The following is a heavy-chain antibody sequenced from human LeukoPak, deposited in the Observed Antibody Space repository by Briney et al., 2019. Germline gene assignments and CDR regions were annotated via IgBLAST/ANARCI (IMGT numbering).Heavy chain of an antibody. Sequence: SETLSLTXSVSGGSISSGDCDWGWISQPPGKGLQWIGTIYSSGSTYYNPSLKSRVSISVDTSKNQFSLKLRSVTAADTAVYYCASNSAGPNWFDPWGQGTLVTVSS. CDR3: ASNSAGPNWFDP. V-gene: IGHV4-39*01. CDR1: GGSISSGDCD. J-gene: IGHJ5*02. D-gene: IGHD4-23*01. CDR2: IYSSGST.